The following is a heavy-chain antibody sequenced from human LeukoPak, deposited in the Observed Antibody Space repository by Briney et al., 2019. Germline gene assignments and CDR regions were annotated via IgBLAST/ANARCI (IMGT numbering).Heavy chain of an antibody. CDR3: ARQDYYDSSHYYLV. V-gene: IGHV5-51*01. J-gene: IGHJ4*02. D-gene: IGHD3-22*01. CDR1: GYRFSNHW. CDR2: IYPGDSDT. Sequence: GESLKISCKGSGYRFSNHWIGWVRQMPGKGLEWMGLIYPGDSDTRYSPSFQGQVTISADKSISTAYLQWSSLKASDTAMYYCARQDYYDSSHYYLVWGQGTLVTVSS.